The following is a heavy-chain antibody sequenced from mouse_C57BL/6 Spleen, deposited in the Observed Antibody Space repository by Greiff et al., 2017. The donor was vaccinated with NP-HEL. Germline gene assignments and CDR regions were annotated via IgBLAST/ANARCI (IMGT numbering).Heavy chain of an antibody. J-gene: IGHJ2*01. CDR2: IDPETGGT. CDR3: TQFSCYCGRSGY. CDR1: GYTFTDYE. Sequence: VQGVESGAELVRPGASVTLSCKASGYTFTDYEMHWVKQTPVHGLEWIGAIDPETGGTAYNQKFKGKAILTADKSSSTAYMELRSLTSEDSAVYYCTQFSCYCGRSGYWGQGTTLTVSA. D-gene: IGHD1-1*01. V-gene: IGHV1-15*01.